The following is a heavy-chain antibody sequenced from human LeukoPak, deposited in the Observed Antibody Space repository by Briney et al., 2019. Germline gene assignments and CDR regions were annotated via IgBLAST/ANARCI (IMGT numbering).Heavy chain of an antibody. CDR1: GYTFTSYG. CDR2: ISAYNGNT. Sequence: ASVKVSCKASGYTFTSYGISWVRQAPGQGLEWMGWISAYNGNTNYAQKLQGRVTMTTDTSTSTAYMELRSLRSDDTAVYYCARPKRYSGYDSRGDLDYWGQGTLVTVSS. J-gene: IGHJ4*02. D-gene: IGHD5-12*01. V-gene: IGHV1-18*04. CDR3: ARPKRYSGYDSRGDLDY.